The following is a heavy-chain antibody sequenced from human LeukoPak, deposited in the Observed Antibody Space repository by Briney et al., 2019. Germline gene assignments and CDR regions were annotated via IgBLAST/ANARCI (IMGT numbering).Heavy chain of an antibody. CDR3: AKAGLYDSSGYYYDAFDI. J-gene: IGHJ3*02. Sequence: PGGSLRLSCAASGFTFSSYSMNWVRQAPGKGLEWVSSISSSSSYIYYADSVKGRFTISRDNAKNSLYLQMNSLRAEDTALYYCAKAGLYDSSGYYYDAFDIWGQGTMVTVSS. D-gene: IGHD3-22*01. V-gene: IGHV3-21*04. CDR1: GFTFSSYS. CDR2: ISSSSSYI.